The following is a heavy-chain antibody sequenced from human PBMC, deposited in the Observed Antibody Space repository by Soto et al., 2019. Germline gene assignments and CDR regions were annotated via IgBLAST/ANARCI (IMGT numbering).Heavy chain of an antibody. CDR3: TTDSSRNYYYGMDV. Sequence: PGGSLRLSCAASGFTFSNAWMSWVRQAPGKGLEWVGRIKSKTDGGTTDYAAPVNGRFTISRDDSKNTLYLQMNSLKTEDTAVYYCTTDSSRNYYYGMDVWGQGTTVTVSS. J-gene: IGHJ6*02. CDR1: GFTFSNAW. CDR2: IKSKTDGGTT. D-gene: IGHD6-13*01. V-gene: IGHV3-15*01.